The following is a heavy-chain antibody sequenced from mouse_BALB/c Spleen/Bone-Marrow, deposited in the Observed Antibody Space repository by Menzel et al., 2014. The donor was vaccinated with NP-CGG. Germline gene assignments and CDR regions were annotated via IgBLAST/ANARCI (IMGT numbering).Heavy chain of an antibody. J-gene: IGHJ2*01. D-gene: IGHD4-1*01. V-gene: IGHV5-17*02. Sequence: EVKGVESGGGLVQPGGSRKLSCAASGFTFRGFGMHWVRQAPEKGLEWVAYISSGSSTIFYAATVKGRFTISRDNPKNTLFLQMTSLRSEDTAMYYCTRGGNWEDFDYWGQGTTLTVSS. CDR1: GFTFRGFG. CDR2: ISSGSSTI. CDR3: TRGGNWEDFDY.